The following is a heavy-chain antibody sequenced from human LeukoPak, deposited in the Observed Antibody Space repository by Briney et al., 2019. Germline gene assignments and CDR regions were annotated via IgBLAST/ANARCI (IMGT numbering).Heavy chain of an antibody. V-gene: IGHV3-23*01. D-gene: IGHD2-15*01. CDR2: IGIVGGNT. CDR1: GFIFSSYA. J-gene: IGHJ4*02. Sequence: GGSLRLSCAASGFIFSSYAMSWVRQAPGKGLEGVSTIGIVGGNTYYAGSVKGRFTISRDNSKNTLYLQMNRLRAEDTALYYCAKKAGGPSDYWGQGTLVTVSS. CDR3: AKKAGGPSDY.